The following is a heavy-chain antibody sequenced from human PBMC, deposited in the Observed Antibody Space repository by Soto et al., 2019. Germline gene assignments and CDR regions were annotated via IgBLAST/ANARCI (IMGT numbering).Heavy chain of an antibody. D-gene: IGHD5-12*01. V-gene: IGHV1-69*02. J-gene: IGHJ6*02. Sequence: QVQLVQSGAEVKKPGSSVKVSCKASGGTFSSYTISWVRQASGQGLEWMGRIIPRLGIANYAQKFQGRVTITADKFTSEAYLELTSLRSEPTAVYYCARTSGYDPNSHYYYYHDIDVWGQGTTVTVSS. CDR3: ARTSGYDPNSHYYYYHDIDV. CDR2: IIPRLGIA. CDR1: GGTFSSYT.